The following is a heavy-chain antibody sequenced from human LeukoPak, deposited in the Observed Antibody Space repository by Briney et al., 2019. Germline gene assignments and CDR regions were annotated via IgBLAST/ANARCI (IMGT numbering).Heavy chain of an antibody. CDR3: ATRYCSGGSCYFDY. CDR2: IYYSGST. J-gene: IGHJ4*02. CDR1: GGSISSSSYN. Sequence: SETLSLTCTVSGGSISSSSYNWGWIRQPPGKGLEWIGSIYYSGSTYYNPSLKSRVTISVDTSKNQFSLKLSSVTAADTAVYYCATRYCSGGSCYFDYWGQGTLVTVSS. V-gene: IGHV4-39*01. D-gene: IGHD2-15*01.